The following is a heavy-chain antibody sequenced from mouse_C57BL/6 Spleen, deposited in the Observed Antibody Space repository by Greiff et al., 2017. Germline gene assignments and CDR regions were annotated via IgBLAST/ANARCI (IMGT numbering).Heavy chain of an antibody. CDR3: SRDYDYGLDY. J-gene: IGHJ2*01. D-gene: IGHD2-4*01. Sequence: VQLQQSGPELVKPGASVKISCKASGYTFTDYYMNWVKQSHGKSLEWIGDINPNSGGTSYNQKFKCKATLTVDKSSRTAYMEHRSLTAEDTAVYYCSRDYDYGLDYWGQGTTLTVSS. CDR1: GYTFTDYY. CDR2: INPNSGGT. V-gene: IGHV1-26*01.